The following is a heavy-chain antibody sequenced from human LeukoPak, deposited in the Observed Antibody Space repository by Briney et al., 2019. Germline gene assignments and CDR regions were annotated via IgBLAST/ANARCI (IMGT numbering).Heavy chain of an antibody. Sequence: PSETLSLTCTVSDGSISSYYWNWIRQPPGEGLEWIGFIYDSGSTNYNPSLYSRLTISVDTSKNQFSLKLTSVTAADTAVYYCARDRRGYGSFDSWGQGTLVTVSS. CDR2: IYDSGST. V-gene: IGHV4-59*01. J-gene: IGHJ4*02. CDR3: ARDRRGYGSFDS. CDR1: DGSISSYY. D-gene: IGHD5-18*01.